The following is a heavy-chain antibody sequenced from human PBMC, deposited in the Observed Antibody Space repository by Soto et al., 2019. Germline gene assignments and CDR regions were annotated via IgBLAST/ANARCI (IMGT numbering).Heavy chain of an antibody. Sequence: PSETLSLTCTVSGGSITSSGYYWGWIRQPPGKGLEWIASIYYTRSTYYNPSLESRVTIFVDTSKNQFSLKLSSVTAADTAVYSCAKHIYIYANDHWGQGTLVTVPS. D-gene: IGHD2-2*01. J-gene: IGHJ4*02. CDR3: AKHIYIYANDH. CDR1: GGSITSSGYY. V-gene: IGHV4-39*01. CDR2: IYYTRST.